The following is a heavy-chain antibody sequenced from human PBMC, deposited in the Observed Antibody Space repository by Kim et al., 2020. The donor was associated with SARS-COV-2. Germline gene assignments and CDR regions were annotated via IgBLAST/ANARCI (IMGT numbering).Heavy chain of an antibody. CDR3: ARVIWGSYRYTDS. Sequence: ASVKVSCKASGYTFTNYAISWVRQAPGQSLEWMGWINTDTGNPTYAQAFTGRFVFSVDTSVSTTYLQISSLKAEDTALYYCARVIWGSYRYTDSWGQGTLVTVSS. V-gene: IGHV7-4-1*02. J-gene: IGHJ4*02. CDR2: INTDTGNP. CDR1: GYTFTNYA. D-gene: IGHD3-16*02.